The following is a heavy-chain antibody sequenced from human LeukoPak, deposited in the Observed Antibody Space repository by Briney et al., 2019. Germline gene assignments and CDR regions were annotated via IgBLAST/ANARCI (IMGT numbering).Heavy chain of an antibody. CDR1: GFTFSSFW. D-gene: IGHD1-26*01. CDR2: MNIDGSEK. J-gene: IGHJ4*02. CDR3: ARAGEWELLNY. V-gene: IGHV3-7*01. Sequence: GGSLRLSCAASGFTFSSFWMGWVRQAPGKRLEWVANMNIDGSEKYYADSVKGRFTISRDNSKNTLYLQMNSLRAEDTAVYYCARAGEWELLNYWGQGTLVTVSS.